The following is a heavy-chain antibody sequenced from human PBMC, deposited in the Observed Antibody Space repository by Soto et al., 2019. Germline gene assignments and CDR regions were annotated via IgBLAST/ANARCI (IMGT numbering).Heavy chain of an antibody. Sequence: SETLSLTCAVSGGSISSSNWWSWVRQPPGKGLEWIGEIYHSGSTNYNPYLKRRITITVDKSKNQFSLKLSSVTAADTAVYYCARDLGSSWKIYYYYYYGMDVWGQGTTVT. J-gene: IGHJ6*02. CDR3: ARDLGSSWKIYYYYYYGMDV. CDR1: GGSISSSNW. V-gene: IGHV4-4*02. D-gene: IGHD6-13*01. CDR2: IYHSGST.